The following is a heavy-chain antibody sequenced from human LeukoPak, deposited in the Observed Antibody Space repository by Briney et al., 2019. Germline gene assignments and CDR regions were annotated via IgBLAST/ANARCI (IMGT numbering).Heavy chain of an antibody. D-gene: IGHD6-25*01. CDR1: GFTFSSYS. CDR3: ARFAAGGCYYCYMDV. Sequence: PGGSLRLSCAASGFTFSSYSMNWVRQAPGKGLEWVSYIVSSGDTIYYADSVKGRFTISRDNAKNSLYLQMNSLRADDTAVYYCARFAAGGCYYCYMDVWGKGTTVTVSS. V-gene: IGHV3-48*01. J-gene: IGHJ6*03. CDR2: IVSSGDTI.